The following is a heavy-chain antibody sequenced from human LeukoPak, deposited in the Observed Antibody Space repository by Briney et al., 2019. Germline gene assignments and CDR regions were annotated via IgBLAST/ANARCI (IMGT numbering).Heavy chain of an antibody. D-gene: IGHD3-3*01. CDR2: MNPNSGNT. CDR1: GYTFTSYD. Sequence: GASVKVSCKASGYTFTSYDINWVRQATGQGLEWMGWMNPNSGNTGYAQNFQGRITMTRDTSKSTAYMELSSLRSEDTAVYYCARATTGDYDFWSGYYWFEYYYYYYMDVWGKGTTVTVSS. CDR3: ARATTGDYDFWSGYYWFEYYYYYYMDV. V-gene: IGHV1-8*01. J-gene: IGHJ6*03.